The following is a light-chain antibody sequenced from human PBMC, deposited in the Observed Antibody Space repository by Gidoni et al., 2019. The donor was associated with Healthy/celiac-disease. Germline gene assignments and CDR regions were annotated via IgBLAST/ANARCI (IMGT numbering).Light chain of an antibody. Sequence: DIQMTQSPSSLSASVGDRVTITCQASQDISNYLNLYQQKPGKAPKLLIYYASNLETGVPSRFSGSGSGTDFTFTISSLQPEDTATYYCQQYDDLPYFGQGTRLEIK. CDR1: QDISNY. J-gene: IGKJ5*01. CDR3: QQYDDLPY. V-gene: IGKV1-33*01. CDR2: YAS.